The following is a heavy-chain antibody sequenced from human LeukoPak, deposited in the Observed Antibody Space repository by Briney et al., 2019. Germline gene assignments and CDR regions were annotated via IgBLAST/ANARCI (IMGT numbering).Heavy chain of an antibody. CDR3: ARVGDGYNSPFDY. Sequence: SETLSLTCAVYGGSFSGYYWSWIRQPPGKGLEWIGEINHSGSTNYNPSLKSRVTISADKSRNQFSLKLSSVTAADTAVYYCARVGDGYNSPFDYWGQGTLVTVSS. V-gene: IGHV4-34*01. D-gene: IGHD5-24*01. CDR1: GGSFSGYY. CDR2: INHSGST. J-gene: IGHJ4*02.